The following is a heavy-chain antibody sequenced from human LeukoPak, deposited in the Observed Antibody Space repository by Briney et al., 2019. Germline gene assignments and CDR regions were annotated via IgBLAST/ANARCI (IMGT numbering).Heavy chain of an antibody. Sequence: GGSLRLSCAASGFTFSSYSMNWVRQAPGKGLEWVSSISSTSIYKYYADSVKGRFTISRDNAKDSLFLQMNSLRAEDTAIYYCARDPRIYCTNGICRDDYFDNWGQGTLVTVSS. CDR1: GFTFSSYS. CDR3: ARDPRIYCTNGICRDDYFDN. D-gene: IGHD2-8*01. CDR2: ISSTSIYK. V-gene: IGHV3-21*01. J-gene: IGHJ4*02.